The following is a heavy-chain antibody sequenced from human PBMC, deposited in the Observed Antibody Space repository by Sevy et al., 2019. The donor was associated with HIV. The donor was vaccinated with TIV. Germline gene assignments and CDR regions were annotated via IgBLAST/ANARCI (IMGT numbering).Heavy chain of an antibody. CDR2: IRSKDYGGAT. J-gene: IGHJ4*02. D-gene: IGHD3-22*01. CDR1: GFTFGDYA. CDR3: TRGYYYDSSGYSDY. V-gene: IGHV3-49*03. Sequence: GGSLRLSCTGSGFTFGDYAMSWFRQAPGMGLEWVGFIRSKDYGGATEYAASVKGRFTILRDDSKSIAGLQMNSLKTEDTAVYYCTRGYYYDSSGYSDYWGQGTLVTVSS.